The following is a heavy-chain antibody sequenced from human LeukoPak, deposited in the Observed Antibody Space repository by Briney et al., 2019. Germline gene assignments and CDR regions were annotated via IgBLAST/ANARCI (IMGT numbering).Heavy chain of an antibody. V-gene: IGHV4-39*07. J-gene: IGHJ5*02. CDR1: GGSISSSSYY. D-gene: IGHD6-13*01. Sequence: SETLSLTCTVSGGSISSSSYYWSWIRQPPGKGLEWIGEINHSGSTNYNPSLKSRVTISVDTSKNQFSLKLSSVTAADTAVYYCARVPTAAGNPYWFDPWGQGTLVTVSS. CDR3: ARVPTAAGNPYWFDP. CDR2: INHSGST.